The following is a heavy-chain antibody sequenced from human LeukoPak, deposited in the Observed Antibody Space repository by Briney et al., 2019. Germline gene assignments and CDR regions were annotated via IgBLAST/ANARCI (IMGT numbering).Heavy chain of an antibody. J-gene: IGHJ4*02. Sequence: GGSLRLSCAASGFTFSSYSMNWVRQAPGKGLEWVSYISSSSSTIYYADSMKGRFTISRDNAKNSLYLQMNSLRAEDTAVYYCAVPTRGSFDYWGQGTLVTVSS. CDR2: ISSSSSTI. CDR1: GFTFSSYS. V-gene: IGHV3-48*04. D-gene: IGHD3-16*01. CDR3: AVPTRGSFDY.